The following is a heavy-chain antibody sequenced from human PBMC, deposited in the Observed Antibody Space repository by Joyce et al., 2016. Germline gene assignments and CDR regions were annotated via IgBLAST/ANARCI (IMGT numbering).Heavy chain of an antibody. V-gene: IGHV4-39*01. CDR1: GGSISSSNYY. J-gene: IGHJ4*02. D-gene: IGHD6-13*01. CDR2: IFYNGST. CDR3: ARHKAYSSSWYRGIYFDY. Sequence: QLQLQESGPGLVKPSETLSLSCTVPGGSISSSNYYCGWIRKPPGKGLDWVGNIFYNGSTSYNPALNSRVTISVDTSENQFSLALTSVTAADTAVYYCARHKAYSSSWYRGIYFDYWGQGILVTVSS.